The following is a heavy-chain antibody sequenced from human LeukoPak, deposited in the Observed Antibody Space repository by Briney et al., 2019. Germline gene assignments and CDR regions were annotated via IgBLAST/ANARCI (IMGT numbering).Heavy chain of an antibody. CDR2: INPKSGGA. CDR3: ARALRTDILTTDY. D-gene: IGHD3-9*01. Sequence: ASVKVSCKASGYTFIDYFVHWVRQAPGQGLEWMGWINPKSGGANYAQNFQGSVSMTRDTSISAAYLEVSGLRSDDTAVYYCARALRTDILTTDYWGQGTLVTVSS. J-gene: IGHJ4*02. V-gene: IGHV1-2*02. CDR1: GYTFIDYF.